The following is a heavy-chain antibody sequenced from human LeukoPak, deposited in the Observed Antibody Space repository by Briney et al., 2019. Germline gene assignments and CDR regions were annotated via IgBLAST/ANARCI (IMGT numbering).Heavy chain of an antibody. J-gene: IGHJ6*03. D-gene: IGHD3-10*01. CDR2: ISSTGGST. Sequence: GGSLRLSCAASGFIFSSYAMHWVRQAPGKGLEYVSAISSTGGSTNYANFVKGRFTISRDNSKNTLYLQMGSLRAEDMAVYYCARRVGYYGSGNYFYYMDVWGKGTTVTVSS. CDR1: GFIFSSYA. CDR3: ARRVGYYGSGNYFYYMDV. V-gene: IGHV3-64*01.